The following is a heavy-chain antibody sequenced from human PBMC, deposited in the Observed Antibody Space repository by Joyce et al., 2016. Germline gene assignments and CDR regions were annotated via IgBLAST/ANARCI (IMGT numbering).Heavy chain of an antibody. V-gene: IGHV4-59*01. CDR2: IYHSGSS. J-gene: IGHJ4*02. D-gene: IGHD3-3*01. Sequence: QVQLQESGPGRVKPSETLSLTCTVSGELITSFYWNWIRLSPGQGLEWIGRIYHSGSSDYSPSLKSRVTLSIDTARNQFSLSLKSVTAADTAVYFCARDRSAGGFDRWGQGILVTVSS. CDR3: ARDRSAGGFDR. CDR1: GELITSFY.